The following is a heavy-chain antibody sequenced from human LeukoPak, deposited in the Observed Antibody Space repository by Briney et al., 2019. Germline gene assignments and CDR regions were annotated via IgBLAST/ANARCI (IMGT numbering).Heavy chain of an antibody. Sequence: PSETLSLTCTVSGGSISSSSYYWGWIRQPPGKGLEWIGSIYYSGNTYYNPSLKSRVTISADTSEKQFSLKLSSVTAADTAVYYCARFSTILVAPPRVFDYWGQGTLVTVSS. CDR3: ARFSTILVAPPRVFDY. D-gene: IGHD3-22*01. V-gene: IGHV4-39*01. CDR2: IYYSGNT. J-gene: IGHJ4*02. CDR1: GGSISSSSYY.